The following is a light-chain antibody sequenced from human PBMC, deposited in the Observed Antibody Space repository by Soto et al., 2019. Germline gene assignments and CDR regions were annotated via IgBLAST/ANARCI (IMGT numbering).Light chain of an antibody. J-gene: IGKJ1*01. CDR1: QSISGW. CDR2: KAS. Sequence: DIQVTQYPSSLSASVGDRVTITCRASQSISGWLAWYQQKPGKAPKLLIYKASSLHSGVPSRFSGSASGTEFTLTISSLQPDDFATYFCQQYSTYSWTSGQGAKVDIK. CDR3: QQYSTYSWT. V-gene: IGKV1-5*03.